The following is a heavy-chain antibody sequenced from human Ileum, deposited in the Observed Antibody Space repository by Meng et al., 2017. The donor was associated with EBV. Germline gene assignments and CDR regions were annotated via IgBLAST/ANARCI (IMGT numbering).Heavy chain of an antibody. J-gene: IGHJ4*02. CDR1: GYTFTNYD. CDR3: VGTLERGNY. V-gene: IGHV1-8*01. Sequence: QVQLVQFVAEVQKPGASVKVSCKASGYTFTNYDISCVRQATGQGLEWMGWMNPNTGTAHYAQKFQGRVSMTRDTSITTAYMELSSLTSEDTAVYYCVGTLERGNYWGQGTLVTVSS. D-gene: IGHD5-24*01. CDR2: MNPNTGTA.